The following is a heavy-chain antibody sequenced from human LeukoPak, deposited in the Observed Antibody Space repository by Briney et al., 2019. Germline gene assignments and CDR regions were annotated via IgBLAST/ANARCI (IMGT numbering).Heavy chain of an antibody. CDR1: VFTFSSYG. Sequence: PGGSLRLSCAASVFTFSSYGMHWVRQAPGEGLEMVAVISNDGSNKYYADSVKGRFTISRDNSKNTLYLQMNSLKAEDTAVYYCAKDGQGLTYYFDYWGQGPLVTVPS. J-gene: IGHJ4*02. D-gene: IGHD3-9*01. CDR3: AKDGQGLTYYFDY. V-gene: IGHV3-30*18. CDR2: ISNDGSNK.